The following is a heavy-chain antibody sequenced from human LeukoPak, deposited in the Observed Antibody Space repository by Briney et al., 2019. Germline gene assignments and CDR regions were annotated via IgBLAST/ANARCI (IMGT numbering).Heavy chain of an antibody. CDR3: ARELYCSSTSCPFDY. V-gene: IGHV3-74*01. D-gene: IGHD2-2*01. CDR2: INSDGSST. Sequence: GGSLRLSCAASGFTFSSYWMHWVRQAPGKGLVWVSRINSDGSSTSYADSVKGRFTISRDNAKNTLYLQMNSLRAEDTAVYYCARELYCSSTSCPFDYWGQGTLVTVSS. J-gene: IGHJ4*02. CDR1: GFTFSSYW.